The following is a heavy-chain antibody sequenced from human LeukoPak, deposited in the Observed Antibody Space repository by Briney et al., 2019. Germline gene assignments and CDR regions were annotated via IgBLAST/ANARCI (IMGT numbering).Heavy chain of an antibody. CDR2: ISYDGSNK. CDR3: ARGLIQLWII. V-gene: IGHV3-30-3*01. J-gene: IGHJ4*02. CDR1: GFTFSSYA. Sequence: GGSLRLSCAASGFTFSSYAMHWVRQAPGKGLEWVAVISYDGSNKYYADSVKGRFTISRDNSKNTLYLQMNSLRAEDTAVYYCARGLIQLWIIWGQGTLVTVSS. D-gene: IGHD5-18*01.